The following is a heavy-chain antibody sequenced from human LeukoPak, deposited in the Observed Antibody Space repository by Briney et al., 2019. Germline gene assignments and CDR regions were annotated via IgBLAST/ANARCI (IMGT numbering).Heavy chain of an antibody. CDR3: AKTIALRDY. V-gene: IGHV3-30*02. D-gene: IGHD6-13*01. Sequence: GGSLRLSCAASGFIFSAYGMHWVRQAPGKGLEWVAFIHYDGSNKYYADSVKGRFTISRDNSKNTLYLQMNSLRAEDTAVYYCAKTIALRDYWGQGTLVTVSS. J-gene: IGHJ4*02. CDR1: GFIFSAYG. CDR2: IHYDGSNK.